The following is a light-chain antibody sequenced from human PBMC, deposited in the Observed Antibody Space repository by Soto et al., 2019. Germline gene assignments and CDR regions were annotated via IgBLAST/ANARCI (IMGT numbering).Light chain of an antibody. V-gene: IGKV3-15*01. CDR1: QFVSSR. Sequence: DIVVTQSPATLSASPGERVTLSCRASQFVSSRLAWYQQRPGQVPRLLIYDTSTRAPGISARFSCSGSGTEFTLTICSLQSEDFAGYYCQEYIQWPPGMFGPGTTVDIK. CDR3: QEYIQWPPGM. CDR2: DTS. J-gene: IGKJ1*01.